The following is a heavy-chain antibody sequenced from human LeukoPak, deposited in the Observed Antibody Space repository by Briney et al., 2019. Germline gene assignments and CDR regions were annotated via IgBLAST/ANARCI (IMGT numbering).Heavy chain of an antibody. Sequence: ASVRVSCKASGYIFTSYDINWVRQATGQGLEWMGWMNPNSGNTGYAQKFQGRVTMTRNTSISTAYMELSSLRSEDTAVYYCARGRRKQQLAGVNWFDPWGQGTLVTVSS. CDR1: GYIFTSYD. D-gene: IGHD6-13*01. J-gene: IGHJ5*02. CDR2: MNPNSGNT. CDR3: ARGRRKQQLAGVNWFDP. V-gene: IGHV1-8*01.